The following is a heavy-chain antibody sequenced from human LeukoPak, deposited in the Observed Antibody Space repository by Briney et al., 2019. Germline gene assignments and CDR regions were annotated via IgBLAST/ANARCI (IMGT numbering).Heavy chain of an antibody. V-gene: IGHV3-23*01. CDR1: GFTFSSYA. CDR3: ARPHTSSYYYGMDV. Sequence: GGSLRLSCAASGFTFSSYAMSWVRQAPGKGLEWVSAISGSGGSTYYADSVKGRFTISRDNSKNTLYLQMNSLRAEDTAVYYCARPHTSSYYYGMDVWGQGTTVTVSS. J-gene: IGHJ6*02. D-gene: IGHD3-16*01. CDR2: ISGSGGST.